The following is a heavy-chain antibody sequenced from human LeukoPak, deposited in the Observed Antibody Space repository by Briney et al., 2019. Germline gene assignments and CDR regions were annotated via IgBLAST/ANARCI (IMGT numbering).Heavy chain of an antibody. CDR2: IMPILDIT. D-gene: IGHD3-10*01. J-gene: IGHJ4*02. CDR3: AATHDSRELMLGDS. CDR1: GYTFTGHY. V-gene: IGHV1-69*02. Sequence: GASVKVSCKASGYTFTGHYLHWVRQAPGQGLEWMGRIMPILDITHYAQKFQGRVTISADKSTSTAYMDLSGLRSEDTAVYYCAATHDSRELMLGDSWGQGTLVTVSS.